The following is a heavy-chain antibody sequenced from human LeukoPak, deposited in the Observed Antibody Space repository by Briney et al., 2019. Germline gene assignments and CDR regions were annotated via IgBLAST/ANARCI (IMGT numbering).Heavy chain of an antibody. V-gene: IGHV1-2*02. Sequence: ASVKVSCKASGYTFTGYYKHWVRQAPGQGLAWMGWINPNSGGTNYAQKFQGRVTMTRDTSISTAYMELSRLRSDDTAVYYCASYGDYEDSFDYWGQGTLVTVSS. CDR1: GYTFTGYY. CDR2: INPNSGGT. J-gene: IGHJ4*02. D-gene: IGHD4-17*01. CDR3: ASYGDYEDSFDY.